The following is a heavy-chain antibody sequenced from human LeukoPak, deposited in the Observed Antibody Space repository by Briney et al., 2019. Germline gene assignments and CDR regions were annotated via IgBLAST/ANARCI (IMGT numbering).Heavy chain of an antibody. D-gene: IGHD1-26*01. CDR1: GYTFTGYY. CDR3: ARLVGSWDAFDI. Sequence: ASVKVSCKASGYTFTGYYMHWVRQAPGQGLEWMGWINPNSGGTNYAQEFQGRVTMTRDTSISTAYMELSRLRSDDTAVYYCARLVGSWDAFDIWGQGTMVTVSS. CDR2: INPNSGGT. J-gene: IGHJ3*02. V-gene: IGHV1-2*02.